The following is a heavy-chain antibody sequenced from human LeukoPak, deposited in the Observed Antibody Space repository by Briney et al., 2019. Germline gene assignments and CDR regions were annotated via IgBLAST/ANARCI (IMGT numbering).Heavy chain of an antibody. CDR1: GGSISSGDYY. J-gene: IGHJ4*02. D-gene: IGHD2-15*01. Sequence: SQTLSLTCTDSGGSISSGDYYWSWIRQPPGKGLEWIGYIYYSGSTYYNPSLKSRVTISVDTSKNQFSLKLSSVTAADTAVYYCARDSALLRRPFDYWGQGTLVTVSS. V-gene: IGHV4-30-4*08. CDR3: ARDSALLRRPFDY. CDR2: IYYSGST.